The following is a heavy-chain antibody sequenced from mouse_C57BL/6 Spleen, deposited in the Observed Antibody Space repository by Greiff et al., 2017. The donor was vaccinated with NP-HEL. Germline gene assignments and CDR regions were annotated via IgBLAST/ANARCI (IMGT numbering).Heavy chain of an antibody. V-gene: IGHV1-18*01. CDR3: ARWPELDYDVGTMDY. CDR1: GYTFTDYN. J-gene: IGHJ4*01. CDR2: INPNNGGT. D-gene: IGHD2-4*01. Sequence: EVQLQQSGPELVKPGASVKIPCKASGYTFTDYNMDWVKQSHGKSLEWIGDINPNNGGTIYNQKFKGKATLTVDKSSSTAYMELRSLTSEDTAVYYCARWPELDYDVGTMDYWGQGTAVTVSS.